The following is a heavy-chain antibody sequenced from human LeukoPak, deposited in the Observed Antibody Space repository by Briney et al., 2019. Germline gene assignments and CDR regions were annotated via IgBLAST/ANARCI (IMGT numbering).Heavy chain of an antibody. Sequence: SETLSLTCTVSGGSISSYYWSWIRQPPGKGLEWIGYIYYSGSTNYNPCLKSRVTISVDTSKNQFSLKLSSVTAADTAVYYCARGSGSSLYYFDYWGQGTQVTVSS. D-gene: IGHD1-26*01. CDR1: GGSISSYY. V-gene: IGHV4-59*01. CDR3: ARGSGSSLYYFDY. CDR2: IYYSGST. J-gene: IGHJ4*02.